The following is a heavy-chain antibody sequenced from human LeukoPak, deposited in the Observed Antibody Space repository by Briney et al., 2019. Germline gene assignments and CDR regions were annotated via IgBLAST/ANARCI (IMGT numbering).Heavy chain of an antibody. CDR3: ARDTPSYYYMDV. V-gene: IGHV1-46*01. J-gene: IGHJ6*03. CDR2: INPSGGST. CDR1: GYTFTIYY. Sequence: ASVKVSCKASGYTFTIYYMHCVRQAPGQGLEWMGIINPSGGSTSYAQKFQGRVTMTRDMSTSTVYMELSSLRSEDTAVYYCARDTPSYYYMDVWGKGTTVTVSS.